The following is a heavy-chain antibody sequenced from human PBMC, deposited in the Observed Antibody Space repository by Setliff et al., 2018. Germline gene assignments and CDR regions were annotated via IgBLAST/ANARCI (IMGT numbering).Heavy chain of an antibody. V-gene: IGHV3-74*01. J-gene: IGHJ6*03. Sequence: GGSLRLSCAASGFTFSSYWMYWVRQAPGKGLVWVSRINRDGSYTVYADSVEGRFTISRDNSRNTLYLQMNDLRPEDTAMYYCATNPPKGPSGGYYYDDPYYYYMDVWGKGTTVTVSS. CDR1: GFTFSSYW. CDR2: INRDGSYT. D-gene: IGHD3-22*01. CDR3: ATNPPKGPSGGYYYDDPYYYYMDV.